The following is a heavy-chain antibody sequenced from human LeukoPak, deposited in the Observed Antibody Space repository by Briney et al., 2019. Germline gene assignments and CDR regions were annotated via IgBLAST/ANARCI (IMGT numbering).Heavy chain of an antibody. CDR3: TRMTTGHDY. J-gene: IGHJ4*02. CDR1: GVSFDDYY. D-gene: IGHD4-17*01. V-gene: IGHV4-34*01. Sequence: SETLSLTCAVPGVSFDDYYWSWVRQTPGKGLEWIGEINHSGYTNDSPSLKSRVTLSIDTSRKQFSLNLRSVTVADAGIYYCTRMTTGHDYWGQGTLVTVSS. CDR2: INHSGYT.